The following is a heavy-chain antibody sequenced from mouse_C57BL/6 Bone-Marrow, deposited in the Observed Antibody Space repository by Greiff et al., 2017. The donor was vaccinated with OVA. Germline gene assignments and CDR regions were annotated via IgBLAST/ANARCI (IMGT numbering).Heavy chain of an antibody. D-gene: IGHD3-2*02. CDR2: IDPENGDT. J-gene: IGHJ3*01. CDR3: TTLDSSGLAWFAY. Sequence: EVQLQQSGAELVRPGASVKLSCTASGFNIKDDYMHWVKQRPEQGLEWIGWIDPENGDTEYASKFQGKATITADTSSNTAYLQLSSLTSEDTAVYYCTTLDSSGLAWFAYWGQGTLVTVSA. CDR1: GFNIKDDY. V-gene: IGHV14-4*01.